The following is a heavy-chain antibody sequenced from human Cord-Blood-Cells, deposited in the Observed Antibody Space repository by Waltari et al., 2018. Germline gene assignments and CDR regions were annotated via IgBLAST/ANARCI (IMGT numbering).Heavy chain of an antibody. D-gene: IGHD3-16*02. V-gene: IGHV1-24*01. J-gene: IGHJ5*02. CDR1: GYTLTELS. CDR2: VDPEDGET. CDR3: ATALMITFGGVIANWFDP. Sequence: QVQLVQSGAEVKKPGASVKVSCKVSGYTLTELSMHWVRQAPGKALEWMGGVDPEDGETIYAQKFQGRVTMTEDTSTDTAYMELSSLRSEDTAVYYCATALMITFGGVIANWFDPWGQGTLVTVSS.